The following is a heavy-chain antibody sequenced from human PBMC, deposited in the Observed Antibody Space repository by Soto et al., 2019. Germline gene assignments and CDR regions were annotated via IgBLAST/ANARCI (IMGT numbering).Heavy chain of an antibody. V-gene: IGHV1-58*01. Sequence: HMQLVQSGPEVKKPGTSVKVSCKASGFTFTSSAVQWVRQARGQRLEWIGWIVVGSGNTNYAQKFQERVTITRDMSTSTAYMELSSLRSEDTAVYYCAADSVEMATTGFGYWGQGTLVTVSS. D-gene: IGHD3-10*01. J-gene: IGHJ4*02. CDR2: IVVGSGNT. CDR3: AADSVEMATTGFGY. CDR1: GFTFTSSA.